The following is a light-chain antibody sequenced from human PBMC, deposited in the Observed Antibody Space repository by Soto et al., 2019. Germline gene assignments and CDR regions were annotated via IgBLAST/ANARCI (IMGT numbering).Light chain of an antibody. Sequence: VMTQSPATLSVSPGERATLSCRAAQSIRSLLAWYQHKPGQAPRLLIYGASTRATAIPARFTGSGSGTEFTLTISSLQSEDFGLYYCQHYHNFPRTFGQGTKLEIK. V-gene: IGKV3-15*01. CDR2: GAS. J-gene: IGKJ2*01. CDR3: QHYHNFPRT. CDR1: QSIRSL.